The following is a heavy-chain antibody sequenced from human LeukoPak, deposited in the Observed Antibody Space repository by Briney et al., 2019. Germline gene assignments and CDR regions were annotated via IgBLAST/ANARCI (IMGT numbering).Heavy chain of an antibody. CDR1: GFTFSSYS. CDR3: ARDGPRGVNGFDY. V-gene: IGHV3-21*01. J-gene: IGHJ4*02. CDR2: ISSSSSYI. D-gene: IGHD3-10*01. Sequence: GGSLRLSCAASGFTFSSYSMNWVRQAPGKGLEWVSSISSSSSYIYYADSVKGRFTISRDNAKNSLYLQMNSLRAEDTAVYYCARDGPRGVNGFDYWGQGTLVTVSS.